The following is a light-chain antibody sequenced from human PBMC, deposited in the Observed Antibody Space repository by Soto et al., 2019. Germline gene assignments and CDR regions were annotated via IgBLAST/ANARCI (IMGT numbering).Light chain of an antibody. J-gene: IGKJ2*01. Sequence: IVLTQSPGTLSLSPGEGATLSCRASQSVRNNYLAWYQQKPGQAPRLLISGASRRATGIPDRFSGSGSGTDFTLTISRLESEDFAVYYCQRYGSSPPHTFGQGTKLEIK. CDR2: GAS. CDR3: QRYGSSPPHT. CDR1: QSVRNNY. V-gene: IGKV3-20*01.